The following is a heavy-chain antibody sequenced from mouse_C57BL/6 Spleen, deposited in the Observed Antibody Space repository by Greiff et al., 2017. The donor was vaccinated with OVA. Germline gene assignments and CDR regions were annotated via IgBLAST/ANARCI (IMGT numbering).Heavy chain of an antibody. CDR1: GYTFTDYN. D-gene: IGHD1-1*01. V-gene: IGHV1-18*01. CDR3: ALFITTVAYAMDY. Sequence: VQLKESGPELVKPGASVKIPCKASGYTFTDYNMDWVKQSHGKSLEWIGDINPNNGGTIYNQKFKGKATLTVDKSSSTAYMELRSLTSEDTAVYYCALFITTVAYAMDYWGQGTSVTVSS. J-gene: IGHJ4*01. CDR2: INPNNGGT.